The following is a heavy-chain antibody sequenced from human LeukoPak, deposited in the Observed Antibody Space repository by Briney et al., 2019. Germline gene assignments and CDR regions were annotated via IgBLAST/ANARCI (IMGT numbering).Heavy chain of an antibody. CDR2: INDSGST. CDR3: ARGYFYAFDI. J-gene: IGHJ3*02. V-gene: IGHV4-34*01. D-gene: IGHD2/OR15-2a*01. Sequence: PGGSLRLSCAASGFTFSSYAMSWIRQPPGKGLEWIGEINDSGSTNDNPSLKSRVTISVRTSKNQFSLKLNSVTAADTAVYYCARGYFYAFDIWGQGTMVTVSS. CDR1: GFTFSSYA.